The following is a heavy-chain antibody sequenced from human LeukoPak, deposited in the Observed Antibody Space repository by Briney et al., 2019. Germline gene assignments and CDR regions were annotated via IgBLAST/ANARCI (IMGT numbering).Heavy chain of an antibody. V-gene: IGHV3-11*04. CDR3: ARESDRYDSSGYTY. J-gene: IGHJ4*02. Sequence: PGGSLRLSCAASGFTFSDFYMSWIRQAPGKGLEWVSNISSGGRTMYYADSVKGRFTISRDNAKNSLSLQMNSLRAEDTAVYYCARESDRYDSSGYTYWGQGTLVTVSS. D-gene: IGHD3-22*01. CDR2: ISSGGRTM. CDR1: GFTFSDFY.